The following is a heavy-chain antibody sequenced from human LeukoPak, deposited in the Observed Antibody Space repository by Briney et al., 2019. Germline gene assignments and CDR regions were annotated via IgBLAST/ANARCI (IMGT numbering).Heavy chain of an antibody. CDR1: GGSSSGYY. Sequence: SETLSLTCAVYGGSSSGYYWNWIRQPPGKGLEWIGEINHRGNTNYNPSLKSRVTMSVGTSKNQVSLELRSVTAADTAVYYCARGDATSVTRFRPRPYLDYWGQGTLVTVSS. J-gene: IGHJ4*02. V-gene: IGHV4-34*01. CDR3: ARGDATSVTRFRPRPYLDY. D-gene: IGHD4-17*01. CDR2: INHRGNT.